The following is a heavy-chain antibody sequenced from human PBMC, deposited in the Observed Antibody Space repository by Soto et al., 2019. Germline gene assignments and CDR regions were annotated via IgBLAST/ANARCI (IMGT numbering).Heavy chain of an antibody. Sequence: EVQLLESGGGLVQPGGSLRLSCAASGLTFSSYPMSWVRQAPGKGLQWVSSISVSAGTTYYADSVKGRFTISRDNSKNTLYLQMTSLRAEDTAVYYCAKDGIRGIHIDNWGQGTLVTVSS. V-gene: IGHV3-23*01. CDR3: AKDGIRGIHIDN. J-gene: IGHJ4*02. CDR1: GLTFSSYP. CDR2: ISVSAGTT.